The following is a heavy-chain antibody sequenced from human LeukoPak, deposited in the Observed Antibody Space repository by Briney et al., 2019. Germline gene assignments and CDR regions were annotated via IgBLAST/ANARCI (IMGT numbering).Heavy chain of an antibody. CDR3: ARETGSAVGSTDFDY. Sequence: GGSLRLSCVASGFTFGSYAMHWVRQAPGKGLEWVAVISYDGSNKYYADSVKGRITISRDNSKNTLYLQMNSLRAEDTAVYYCARETGSAVGSTDFDYWGQGTLVTVSS. V-gene: IGHV3-30-3*01. CDR2: ISYDGSNK. CDR1: GFTFGSYA. D-gene: IGHD4-17*01. J-gene: IGHJ4*02.